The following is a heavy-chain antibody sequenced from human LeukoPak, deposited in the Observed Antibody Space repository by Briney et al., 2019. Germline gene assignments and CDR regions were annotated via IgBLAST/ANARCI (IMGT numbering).Heavy chain of an antibody. CDR1: GGTFSSYA. CDR2: IIPIFGTA. J-gene: IGHJ4*02. CDR3: ARAWFTSGGKASGHFDY. Sequence: GASVKVSCKASGGTFSSYAISWVRQAPGQGLEWMGGIIPIFGTANYAQKFQGRVTITTDESTSTAYMELSSLRSEDTAVYYCARAWFTSGGKASGHFDYWGEGTLVTVSS. V-gene: IGHV1-69*05. D-gene: IGHD3-16*01.